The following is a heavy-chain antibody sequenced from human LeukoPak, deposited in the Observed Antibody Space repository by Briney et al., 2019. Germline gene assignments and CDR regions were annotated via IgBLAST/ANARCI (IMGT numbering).Heavy chain of an antibody. V-gene: IGHV3-20*04. CDR1: GFTFDDYG. CDR2: INWYGGST. D-gene: IGHD3-22*01. J-gene: IGHJ4*02. Sequence: GGSLRLSCAASGFTFDDYGMSWVRQAPGQGLEWVSGINWYGGSTGYADSVKGRFTISRDNAKNSLYLQMNRLRAGDTALYYCARGLRYYYDSSGYHFDYWGQGALVTVSS. CDR3: ARGLRYYYDSSGYHFDY.